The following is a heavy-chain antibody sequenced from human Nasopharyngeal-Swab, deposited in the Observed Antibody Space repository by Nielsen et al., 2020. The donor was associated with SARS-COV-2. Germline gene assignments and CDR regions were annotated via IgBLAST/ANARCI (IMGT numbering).Heavy chain of an antibody. CDR3: ATAGEWELLRDAFDI. V-gene: IGHV3-73*01. Sequence: GESLKISCAASGFTFSGSAMHWVRQASGKGLEWVGRIRSKANSYATAYAASVKGRFTISRDDSKNTAYLQMNSLKTEDTAVYYCATAGEWELLRDAFDIWGQGTMVTVSS. CDR1: GFTFSGSA. CDR2: IRSKANSYAT. D-gene: IGHD1-26*01. J-gene: IGHJ3*02.